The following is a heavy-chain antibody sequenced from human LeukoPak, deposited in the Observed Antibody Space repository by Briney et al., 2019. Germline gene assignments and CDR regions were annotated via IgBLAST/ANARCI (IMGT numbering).Heavy chain of an antibody. V-gene: IGHV3-21*01. J-gene: IGHJ4*02. CDR3: ARDRGSGSYGIFDY. D-gene: IGHD3-10*01. CDR1: GFTFSSYS. CDR2: ISSSSSYI. Sequence: PGGSLRLSCAASGFTFSSYSMNWVRQAPGKGLEWVSSISSSSSYIYYADSVKGRFTISRDNAENSLYLQMSSLRAEDTAVYYCARDRGSGSYGIFDYWGQGTLVTVSS.